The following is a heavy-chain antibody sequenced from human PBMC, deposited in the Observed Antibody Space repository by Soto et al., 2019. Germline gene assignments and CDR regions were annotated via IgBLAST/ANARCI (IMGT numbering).Heavy chain of an antibody. D-gene: IGHD2-21*02. CDR1: GGSISSYY. V-gene: IGHV4-59*01. Sequence: QVQLQESGPGLVKPSETLSLTCSVSGGSISSYYWSWIRQPPGKGLEWIGYIFYSGRSGSTNHNPSRKSRVTISVDTSKNQFSLKLSSVTAADTAVYYCARTALGWFDPWGQGTLVTVSS. CDR3: ARTALGWFDP. CDR2: IFYSGRSGST. J-gene: IGHJ5*02.